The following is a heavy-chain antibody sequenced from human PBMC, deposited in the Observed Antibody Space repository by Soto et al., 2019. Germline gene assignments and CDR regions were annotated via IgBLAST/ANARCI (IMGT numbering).Heavy chain of an antibody. Sequence: PGGSLRLSCAASGFTFSSYGMHWVRQAPGKGLEWVAVIWYDGSNKYYADSVKGRFTISRDNSKNTLDLQMDSLRTEDTAVYYCARGEGYCSGGTCYRYFDYWGQGALVTVSS. V-gene: IGHV3-30*19. J-gene: IGHJ4*02. CDR2: IWYDGSNK. CDR1: GFTFSSYG. CDR3: ARGEGYCSGGTCYRYFDY. D-gene: IGHD2-15*01.